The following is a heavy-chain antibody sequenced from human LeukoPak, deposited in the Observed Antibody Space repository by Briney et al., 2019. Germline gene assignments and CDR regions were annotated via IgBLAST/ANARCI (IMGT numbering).Heavy chain of an antibody. V-gene: IGHV3-21*01. CDR3: AELGITMIGGV. J-gene: IGHJ6*04. CDR1: GFTFSRYS. Sequence: GGSLRLSCAASGFTFSRYSMNWVRQAPGKGLEWVSSISISSSYIYYADSVKGRFTMSRDNAKNSLYLQVNSLRAEDTAVYYCAELGITMIGGVWGKGTTVTISS. CDR2: ISISSSYI. D-gene: IGHD3-10*02.